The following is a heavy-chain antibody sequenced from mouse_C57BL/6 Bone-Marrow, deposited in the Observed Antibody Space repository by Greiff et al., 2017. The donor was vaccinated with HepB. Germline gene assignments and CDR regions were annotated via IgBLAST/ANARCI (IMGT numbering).Heavy chain of an antibody. J-gene: IGHJ3*01. V-gene: IGHV1-54*01. Sequence: VQLQESGAELVRPGTSVKVSCKASGYAFTNYLIEWVKQRPGQGLEWIGVINPGSGGTNYNEKFKGKATLTADKSSSTAYMQLSSLTSEDSAVYCVARRTLMVTTSNWGQGTLVTVSA. D-gene: IGHD2-2*01. CDR3: ARRTLMVTTSN. CDR1: GYAFTNYL. CDR2: INPGSGGT.